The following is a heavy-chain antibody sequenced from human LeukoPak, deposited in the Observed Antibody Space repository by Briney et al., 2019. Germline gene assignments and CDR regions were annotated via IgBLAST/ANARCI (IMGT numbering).Heavy chain of an antibody. CDR1: GGSISSYY. D-gene: IGHD6-19*01. J-gene: IGHJ6*03. V-gene: IGHV4-59*01. Sequence: SETLSLTCTVSGGSISSYYWSWIRQPPGKGLEWIGYIYYSGSTNYNPSLKSRVTISVDTSKNQFSLKLSSVTAADTAVYYCARGGQRLAPLYLGYYYYYMDVWGKGTTVTASS. CDR3: ARGGQRLAPLYLGYYYYYMDV. CDR2: IYYSGST.